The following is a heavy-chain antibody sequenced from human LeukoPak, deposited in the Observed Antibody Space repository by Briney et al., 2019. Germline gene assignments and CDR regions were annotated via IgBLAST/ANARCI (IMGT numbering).Heavy chain of an antibody. D-gene: IGHD6-13*01. V-gene: IGHV3-21*01. CDR1: GFTFSSYS. CDR3: AVFKAAAGTR. Sequence: GGTLRLSCAASGFTFSSYSMNWVRQAPGKGLEWVSSISSSSSYIYYADSVKGRFTISRDNAKNSLYLQMNSLRAEDTAVYYCAVFKAAAGTRWGQGTLVTVSS. CDR2: ISSSSSYI. J-gene: IGHJ4*02.